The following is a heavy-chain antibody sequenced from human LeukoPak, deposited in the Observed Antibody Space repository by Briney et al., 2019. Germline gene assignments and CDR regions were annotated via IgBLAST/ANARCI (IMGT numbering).Heavy chain of an antibody. D-gene: IGHD6-13*01. CDR1: GFTFNNYA. V-gene: IGHV3-64*04. CDR3: ARDGRIAAAGTGYYYYYGMDV. CDR2: INNNGGST. Sequence: GGSLKLSCSASGFTFNNYAMNWVRQAPGKGLEYVSGINNNGGSTQYADSVKGRFTISRDNSKNTLYLQMNSLRAEDTAVYYCARDGRIAAAGTGYYYYYGMDVWGQGTTVTVSS. J-gene: IGHJ6*02.